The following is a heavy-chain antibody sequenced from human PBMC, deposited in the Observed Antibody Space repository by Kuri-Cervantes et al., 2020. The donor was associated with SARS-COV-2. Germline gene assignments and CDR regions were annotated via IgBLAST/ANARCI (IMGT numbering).Heavy chain of an antibody. D-gene: IGHD2-2*01. V-gene: IGHV4-34*01. CDR2: IYYSGST. J-gene: IGHJ4*02. Sequence: SETLSLTCAVYGGSFSGYYWSWIRQPPGKGLEWIGYIYYSGSTYYNPSLKSRVTISVDTSKNQFSLKLSSVTAADTAVYYCARGVLYCSSTSCSSYFDYWGQGTLVTVSS. CDR1: GGSFSGYY. CDR3: ARGVLYCSSTSCSSYFDY.